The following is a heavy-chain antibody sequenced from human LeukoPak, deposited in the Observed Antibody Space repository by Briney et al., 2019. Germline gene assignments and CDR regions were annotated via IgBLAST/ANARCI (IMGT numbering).Heavy chain of an antibody. Sequence: ASVKVSCKASGYTFTSYYIHCVRQAPGQGLEWMGIINPSAGSTSYAQTFQGRVTMTRDTSTSTVYMELSSLRSEDTAVYCCARGGPIVGRNWGHYFDYWGQGPLVTVSS. J-gene: IGHJ4*02. CDR2: INPSAGST. V-gene: IGHV1-46*01. CDR3: ARGGPIVGRNWGHYFDY. CDR1: GYTFTSYY. D-gene: IGHD1-26*01.